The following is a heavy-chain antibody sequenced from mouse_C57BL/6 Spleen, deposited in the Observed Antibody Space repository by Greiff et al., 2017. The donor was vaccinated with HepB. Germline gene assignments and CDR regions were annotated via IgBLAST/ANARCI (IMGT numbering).Heavy chain of an antibody. Sequence: QVQLQQSGAELVRPGASVTLSCKASGYTFTDYEMHWVKQTPVHGLEWIGAIDPETGGTAYNQKFKGKAILTADKSSSTAYMELRSLTSEDSAVYYCTRSGLYSNYSAWFAYWGQGTLVTVSA. D-gene: IGHD2-5*01. J-gene: IGHJ3*01. CDR3: TRSGLYSNYSAWFAY. V-gene: IGHV1-15*01. CDR1: GYTFTDYE. CDR2: IDPETGGT.